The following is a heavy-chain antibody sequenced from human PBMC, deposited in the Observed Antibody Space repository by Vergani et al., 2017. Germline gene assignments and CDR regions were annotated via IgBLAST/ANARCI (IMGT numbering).Heavy chain of an antibody. V-gene: IGHV4-59*08. D-gene: IGHD3-22*01. CDR3: ARVRRDDSSGYYYYYGMDV. CDR1: GAAIKDFY. J-gene: IGHJ6*02. Sequence: QVQLQESGPGLVKPSETLSLTCTVSGAAIKDFYWSWFRQPPGKGLEWIGYVYYTGSTTYNPSLKSRVTISVDTSNNQFSLKLSSVTAADTAVYYCARVRRDDSSGYYYYYGMDVWGQGTTVTVSS. CDR2: VYYTGST.